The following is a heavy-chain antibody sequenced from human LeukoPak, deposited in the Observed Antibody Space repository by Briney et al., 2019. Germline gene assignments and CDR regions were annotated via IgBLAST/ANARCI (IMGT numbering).Heavy chain of an antibody. CDR3: AREAAAGTFYYYYYMDV. V-gene: IGHV3-74*01. J-gene: IGHJ6*03. Sequence: GGSLRFSCAASGFTFCTYWMDWVRQGPGKGLVWVSRIDSDESSTSYADSVKGRFTISRDNAKNTLYLQMNSLRAEDTAVYYCAREAAAGTFYYYYYMDVWGKGTTVTVSS. D-gene: IGHD6-13*01. CDR2: IDSDESST. CDR1: GFTFCTYW.